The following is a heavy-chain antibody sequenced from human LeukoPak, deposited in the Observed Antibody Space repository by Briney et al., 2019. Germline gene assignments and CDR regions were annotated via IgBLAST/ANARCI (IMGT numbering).Heavy chain of an antibody. V-gene: IGHV3-23*01. CDR3: AKDRTTMVNYFDY. CDR1: GFTFSSYA. Sequence: GGSLRLSCAASGFTFSSYAMTWVRQAPGKGLEWVSGISDSGGTTYYADSVKGRFTISRDNSKNTLYPQMNSLRADDTAVYYCAKDRTTMVNYFDYWGQGTLVTVSS. CDR2: ISDSGGTT. J-gene: IGHJ4*02. D-gene: IGHD5-18*01.